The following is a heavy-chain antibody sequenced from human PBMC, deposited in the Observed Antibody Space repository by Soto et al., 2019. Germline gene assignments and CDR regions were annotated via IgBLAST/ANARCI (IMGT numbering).Heavy chain of an antibody. Sequence: QVQLVQSGAEVEKPGSSVKVSCKASGGTFSSYAISWVRQAPGQGLEWMGGIIPIFGTANYAQKFQGRVTITADESTSTAYMELSSLRSEDTAVYYCARVSPSDYSSSSMYYYYGMDVWGQGPTVTVSS. CDR3: ARVSPSDYSSSSMYYYYGMDV. CDR2: IIPIFGTA. V-gene: IGHV1-69*01. J-gene: IGHJ6*02. CDR1: GGTFSSYA. D-gene: IGHD6-6*01.